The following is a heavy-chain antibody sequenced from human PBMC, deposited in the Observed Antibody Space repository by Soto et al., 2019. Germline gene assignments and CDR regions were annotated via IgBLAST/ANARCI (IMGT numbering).Heavy chain of an antibody. CDR3: TRRYNWNETYFDP. D-gene: IGHD1-20*01. V-gene: IGHV4-39*01. Sequence: SVILALTGPVAGASSSVHSDYWTWIRKPPGKGLEWIGSSYYSGTTYFNPSLKSRATISVDTSKNQFSLRLTSVTAADTAIYYCTRRYNWNETYFDPWGPGALVTVSS. CDR2: SYYSGTT. CDR1: GASSSVHSDY. J-gene: IGHJ5*02.